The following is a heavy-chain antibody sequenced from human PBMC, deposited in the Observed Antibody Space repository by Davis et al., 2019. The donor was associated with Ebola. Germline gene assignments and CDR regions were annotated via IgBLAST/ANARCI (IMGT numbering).Heavy chain of an antibody. V-gene: IGHV4-39*01. CDR2: IFHSGNT. D-gene: IGHD3-10*01. CDR1: GASLFAGDYY. CDR3: ATIVEDDMVGAFEI. Sequence: MPSETLSLTCSVSGASLFAGDYYWGWVRQPPGKGLEWIGNIFHSGNTYYNPSLKSRVALSVDPSKNQFSLKLNSVTAADTAVYYCATIVEDDMVGAFEIWGQGTMVTVS. J-gene: IGHJ3*02.